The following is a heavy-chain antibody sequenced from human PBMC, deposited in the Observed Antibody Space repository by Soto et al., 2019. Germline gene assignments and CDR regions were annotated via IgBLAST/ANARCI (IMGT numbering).Heavy chain of an antibody. CDR1: GFTFSNAW. CDR2: IKSKTNGETT. Sequence: GGSLRLSCAASGFTFSNAWVNWVRQAPGKGLEWVGRIKSKTNGETTDYAAPVNGRFTISRDDSKNTLYLQMNSLKTEDTAVYYCTTDFPYTRGWWWNDYWGQGTLVTVSS. J-gene: IGHJ4*02. D-gene: IGHD6-19*01. CDR3: TTDFPYTRGWWWNDY. V-gene: IGHV3-15*07.